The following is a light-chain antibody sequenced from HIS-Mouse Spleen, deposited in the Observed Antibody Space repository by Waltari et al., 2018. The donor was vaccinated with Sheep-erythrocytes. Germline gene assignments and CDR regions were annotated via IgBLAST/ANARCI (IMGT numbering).Light chain of an antibody. CDR2: DVS. Sequence: QSALTQPRSVSGSPGQSVTISCTGTSSYFGGYHDVSWYQQHPGKAPKLMIYDVSKRPSGVPDRFSGSKSGNTASLTISGLQAEDEADYYCCSYAGSYNHVFATGTKVTVL. V-gene: IGLV2-11*01. CDR1: SSYFGGYHD. J-gene: IGLJ1*01. CDR3: CSYAGSYNHV.